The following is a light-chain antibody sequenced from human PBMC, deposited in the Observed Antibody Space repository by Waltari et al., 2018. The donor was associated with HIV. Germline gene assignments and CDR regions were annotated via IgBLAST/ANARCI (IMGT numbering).Light chain of an antibody. V-gene: IGLV10-54*01. Sequence: QAGLTQPPSVSKGLRQTATLTCTGDSNNVGNQGATWLQQHQGHPPKLLFYKNNNRPSGISGRLSASKSGNTASLTITGLQPEDEADYCCSAWDRSLSAVIFGGGTTLIVL. CDR1: SNNVGNQG. CDR3: SAWDRSLSAVI. J-gene: IGLJ2*01. CDR2: KNN.